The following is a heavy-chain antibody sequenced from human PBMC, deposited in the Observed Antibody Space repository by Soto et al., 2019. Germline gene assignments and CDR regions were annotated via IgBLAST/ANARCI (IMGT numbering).Heavy chain of an antibody. Sequence: LRLSCAASGFTFSSYEMNWVRQAPGKGLEWVSYISSSGSTIYYADSVKGRFTISRDNAKNSLYLQMNSLRAEDTAVYYCAREPTSRITMVRGAIGGDYWGQGTLVTVSS. CDR2: ISSSGSTI. CDR1: GFTFSSYE. J-gene: IGHJ4*02. V-gene: IGHV3-48*03. CDR3: AREPTSRITMVRGAIGGDY. D-gene: IGHD3-10*01.